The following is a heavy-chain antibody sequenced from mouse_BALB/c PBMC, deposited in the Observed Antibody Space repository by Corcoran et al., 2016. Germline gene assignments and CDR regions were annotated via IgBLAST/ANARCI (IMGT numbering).Heavy chain of an antibody. V-gene: IGHV9-1*02. Sequence: QIQLVQSGPELKKPGETVKISCKASGYTFTNYGMNWVKQAPGKGLKWMGWINTYTGEPTYVDDFKGRFAFSLETSASTAYLQINNLKNEDMATYFCTREGEQRGLRWFVYWGQGTVVTVSA. CDR3: TREGEQRGLRWFVY. D-gene: IGHD3-1*01. J-gene: IGHJ3*01. CDR1: GYTFTNYG. CDR2: INTYTGEP.